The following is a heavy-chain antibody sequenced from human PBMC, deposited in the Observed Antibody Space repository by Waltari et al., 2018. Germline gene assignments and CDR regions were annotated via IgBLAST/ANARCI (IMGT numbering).Heavy chain of an antibody. Sequence: QVQLQESGPGLVKPSETLSLTCAVSGYSISSGYYWGWIRQPPGKGLEWIGSIYHSGSTYYNPSLKSRVTISVDTSKNQFSLKLSSVTAADTAVYYCARLLAVAGLDCFDIWGQGTMVTVSS. D-gene: IGHD6-19*01. V-gene: IGHV4-38-2*01. J-gene: IGHJ3*02. CDR1: GYSISSGYY. CDR2: IYHSGST. CDR3: ARLLAVAGLDCFDI.